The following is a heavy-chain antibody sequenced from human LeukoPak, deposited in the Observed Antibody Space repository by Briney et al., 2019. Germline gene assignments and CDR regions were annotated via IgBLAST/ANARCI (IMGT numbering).Heavy chain of an antibody. CDR1: GYTFTSYD. D-gene: IGHD4-17*01. CDR2: MNLNRATT. J-gene: IGHJ3*02. Sequence: ASVTVSFKASGYTFTSYDNNWVRKATPQGHEWEGWMNLNRATTGYAQKFQGRVNMTRNTSISTAYMELSSLRSEDTAVYYCARGRVRPTRMTTVTNAAFDIWGQGTMVTVSS. CDR3: ARGRVRPTRMTTVTNAAFDI. V-gene: IGHV1-8*01.